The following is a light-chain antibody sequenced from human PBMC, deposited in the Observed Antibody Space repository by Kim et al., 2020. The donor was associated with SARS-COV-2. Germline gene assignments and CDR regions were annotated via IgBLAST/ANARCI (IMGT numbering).Light chain of an antibody. V-gene: IGKV1-16*01. CDR2: AAS. J-gene: IGKJ4*01. CDR1: HGINNH. Sequence: ASVDDRVTFTWPASHGINNHLAWFQQKSGQAPKSLIYAASSLEGGVSSRFSGSGFGTDFTRTISSLQPEDFATYYCQQYSRFPLTFGGGTKVDIK. CDR3: QQYSRFPLT.